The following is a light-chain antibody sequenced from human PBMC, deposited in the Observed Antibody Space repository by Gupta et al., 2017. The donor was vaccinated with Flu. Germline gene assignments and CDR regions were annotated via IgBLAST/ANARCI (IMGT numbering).Light chain of an antibody. J-gene: IGKJ4*01. CDR1: QSIDSR. CDR2: KAS. V-gene: IGKV1-5*03. Sequence: DIQMTQSPSTVSASVGDRVTITCRASQSIDSRLAWYQQKPGKAPKLLIYKASTFETGVPSSFSGSGSGTEFTLTISSLQSDDFATYYCQQYTSYFLTFGGGTRVEIK. CDR3: QQYTSYFLT.